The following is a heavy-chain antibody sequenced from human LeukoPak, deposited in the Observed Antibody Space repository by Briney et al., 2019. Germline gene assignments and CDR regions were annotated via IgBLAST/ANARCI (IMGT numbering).Heavy chain of an antibody. CDR3: ARDYDILTGYHDY. Sequence: KPSETLSLTCTVSVGSISSYYWSWIRQPAGKGLQWIGRIYTSGSTNYNPSLKSLVTMSVDTSKNRFSVKLSSVTAADTAVYYCARDYDILTGYHDYWGQGTLVTVSS. V-gene: IGHV4-4*07. J-gene: IGHJ4*02. CDR2: IYTSGST. D-gene: IGHD3-9*01. CDR1: VGSISSYY.